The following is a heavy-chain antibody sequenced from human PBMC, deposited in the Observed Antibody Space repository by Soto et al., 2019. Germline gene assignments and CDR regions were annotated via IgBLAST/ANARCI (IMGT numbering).Heavy chain of an antibody. V-gene: IGHV5-10-1*01. J-gene: IGHJ6*02. D-gene: IGHD6-13*01. CDR2: IDPSDSYT. Sequence: PGETLKISCKGSGYSFTSYWISWVRQMPWKGLEWMGRIDPSDSYTNYSPSFQGHVTISADKSISTAYLQWSSLKASDTAMYYCAKISSVGRREDDYYYYGMDVWGQGTTVTVSS. CDR3: AKISSVGRREDDYYYYGMDV. CDR1: GYSFTSYW.